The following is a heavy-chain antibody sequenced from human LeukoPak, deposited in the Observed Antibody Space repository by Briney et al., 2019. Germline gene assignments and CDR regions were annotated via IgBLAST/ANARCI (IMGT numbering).Heavy chain of an antibody. Sequence: PSETLSLTCAVYGGSFSGFSWSWIRQPPGKGLEWIGEIDHGGSSNYNPSLESRVTISVDTSKNQFSLKLSSVTAADTAVYYCARVANYYDSSGYYFGYFQHWGQGTLVTVSS. V-gene: IGHV4-34*01. D-gene: IGHD3-22*01. CDR3: ARVANYYDSSGYYFGYFQH. CDR2: IDHGGSS. J-gene: IGHJ1*01. CDR1: GGSFSGFS.